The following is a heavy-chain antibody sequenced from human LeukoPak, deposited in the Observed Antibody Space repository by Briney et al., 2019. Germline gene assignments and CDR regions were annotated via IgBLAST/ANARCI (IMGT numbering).Heavy chain of an antibody. V-gene: IGHV4-4*02. J-gene: IGHJ4*02. CDR1: GGSVTNNNW. CDR2: IYHSGYT. Sequence: PSETLSLTCTVSGGSVTNNNWWGWVRQPPGKGLEWIGEIYHSGYTNYNPSLQSRVTISVDKSNNQFSLKLSSVTAADTAVYYCARDSGYDEGYYFDYWGQGTLVTVSS. D-gene: IGHD5-12*01. CDR3: ARDSGYDEGYYFDY.